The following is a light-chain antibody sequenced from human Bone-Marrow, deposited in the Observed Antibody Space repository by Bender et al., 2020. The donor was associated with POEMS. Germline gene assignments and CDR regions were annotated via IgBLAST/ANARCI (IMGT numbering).Light chain of an antibody. CDR1: SSDVGGHNY. CDR3: CSFAISSTYV. V-gene: IGLV2-23*02. CDR2: EVS. J-gene: IGLJ1*01. Sequence: QSALTQPASVSGSPGQSITISCTGTSSDVGGHNYVSWYQQYPGKAPKVMIYEVSKRPSGVSNRFSGSKSGNTASLTISGLQAEDEADYFCCSFAISSTYVFGTGTKVTVL.